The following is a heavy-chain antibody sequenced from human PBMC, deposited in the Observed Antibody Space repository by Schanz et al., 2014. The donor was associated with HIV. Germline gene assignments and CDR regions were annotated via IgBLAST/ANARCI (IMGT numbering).Heavy chain of an antibody. CDR1: GFNFSSYG. J-gene: IGHJ4*02. V-gene: IGHV3-30*02. D-gene: IGHD6-13*01. CDR3: AKVGRIYSTTWIDH. CDR2: IWYDGGNK. Sequence: VQVLESGGGLVQPGGSLRISCAASGFNFSSYGMHWVRQAPGKGLEWVALIWYDGGNKYYADSVKGRFAISRDNSKNTVYLQMNSLRGEDSAVYYCAKVGRIYSTTWIDHWGQGTLVTVSS.